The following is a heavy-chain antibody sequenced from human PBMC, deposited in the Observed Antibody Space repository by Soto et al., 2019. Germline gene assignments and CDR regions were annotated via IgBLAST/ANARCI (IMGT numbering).Heavy chain of an antibody. Sequence: EVQLVESGGGLVRPGGSLRLSCAASGFTFRNTWMSWVRQAPGKGLEWVGRIYSKTDGGTTDYAAPGKGRFTISRDNSKNTLYLQMNSLRAEDTAIYYCARGMRRWELLGHWGQGTPVTVSS. J-gene: IGHJ4*02. V-gene: IGHV3-15*01. CDR3: ARGMRRWELLGH. CDR1: GFTFRNTW. CDR2: IYSKTDGGTT. D-gene: IGHD1-26*01.